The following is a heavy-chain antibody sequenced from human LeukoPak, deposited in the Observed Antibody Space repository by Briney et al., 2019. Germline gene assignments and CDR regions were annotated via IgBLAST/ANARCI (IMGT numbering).Heavy chain of an antibody. D-gene: IGHD3-9*01. J-gene: IGHJ3*02. Sequence: GGSLRLSCAASGFTFSSYSMNWVRQAPGKGLEWVSSISSSSSYIYYADSVKGRFTISRDNAKNSLYLQMNSLRAEDTAVYYCASLGTDIRYFDWLLYAFDIWGQGTMVTVSS. CDR1: GFTFSSYS. CDR3: ASLGTDIRYFDWLLYAFDI. V-gene: IGHV3-21*01. CDR2: ISSSSSYI.